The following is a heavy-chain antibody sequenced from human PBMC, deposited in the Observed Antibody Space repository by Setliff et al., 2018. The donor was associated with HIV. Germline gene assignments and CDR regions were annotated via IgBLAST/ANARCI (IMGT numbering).Heavy chain of an antibody. CDR3: ARSIVPVASGYYYFEY. Sequence: SETLSLTCAVYGGSFSDNYWSWIRQSPGKGLEWLGTIYFTGSAYYNPSLKSRVTISVGTSKNQFSLKLSSVAAGDTAVYYCARSIVPVASGYYYFEYWGQGTLVTVSS. CDR2: IYFTGSA. D-gene: IGHD3-3*01. V-gene: IGHV4-34*01. CDR1: GGSFSDNY. J-gene: IGHJ4*02.